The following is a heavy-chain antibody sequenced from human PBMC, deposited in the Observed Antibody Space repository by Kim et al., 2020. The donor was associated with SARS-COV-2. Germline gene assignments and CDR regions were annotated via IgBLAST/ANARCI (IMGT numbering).Heavy chain of an antibody. D-gene: IGHD3-22*01. Sequence: GGSLRLSCAASGFTFSSYGMHWVRQAPGKGLEWVAVIWYDGSNKYYADSVKGRFTISRDNSKNTLYLQMNSLRAEDTAVYYCAREQLYDSRSSLPSRWGQGTLVTVSS. CDR2: IWYDGSNK. V-gene: IGHV3-33*01. CDR1: GFTFSSYG. J-gene: IGHJ4*02. CDR3: AREQLYDSRSSLPSR.